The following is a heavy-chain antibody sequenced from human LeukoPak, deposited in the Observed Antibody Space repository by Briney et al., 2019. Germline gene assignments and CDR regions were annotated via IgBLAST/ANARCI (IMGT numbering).Heavy chain of an antibody. D-gene: IGHD6-19*01. V-gene: IGHV3-21*01. Sequence: PGGSLRLSCAASGFTFSSYSMNWVRQAPGKGLEWVSSISSSSSYIYYADSVKGRFTISRDNAKNSLYLQMNSLRAEDTAVYYCARYXXVAXTXXFDIWGXGTMVTVSS. J-gene: IGHJ3*02. CDR2: ISSSSSYI. CDR1: GFTFSSYS. CDR3: ARYXXVAXTXXFDI.